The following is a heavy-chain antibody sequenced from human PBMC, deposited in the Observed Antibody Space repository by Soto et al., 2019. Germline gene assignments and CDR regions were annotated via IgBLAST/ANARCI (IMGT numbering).Heavy chain of an antibody. CDR3: AGGVGVDDYGGNSYDSDFDY. D-gene: IGHD4-17*01. J-gene: IGHJ4*02. CDR2: ISYDGSNK. V-gene: IGHV3-30-3*01. CDR1: GFTFSSYA. Sequence: LSLTCAASGFTFSSYAMHWVRQAPGKGLEWVAVISYDGSNKYYADSVKGRFTISRDNSKNTLYLQMNSLRAEDTAVYYCAGGVGVDDYGGNSYDSDFDYWGQGTLVTVSS.